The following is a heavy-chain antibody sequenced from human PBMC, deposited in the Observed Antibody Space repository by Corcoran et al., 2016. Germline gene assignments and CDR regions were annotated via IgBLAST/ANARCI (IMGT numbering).Heavy chain of an antibody. J-gene: IGHJ6*02. V-gene: IGHV1-46*01. CDR2: INPSGGST. CDR1: GYTFTSYY. Sequence: QVQLVQSGAEVKKPGASVKVSCKASGYTFTSYYMHWVRQAPGQGLEWMGIINPSGGSTSYAQKFQGRVTMTRDTSTSTVYMELSSLRSEDTAVYYCARDQDYYDGSGRGYYGMDVWGQGTTVTVSS. D-gene: IGHD3-10*01. CDR3: ARDQDYYDGSGRGYYGMDV.